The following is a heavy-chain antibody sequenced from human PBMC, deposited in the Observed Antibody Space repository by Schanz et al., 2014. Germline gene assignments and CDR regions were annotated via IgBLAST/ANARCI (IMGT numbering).Heavy chain of an antibody. J-gene: IGHJ4*02. V-gene: IGHV3-33*01. CDR3: ARDGDFDY. CDR1: GFTFSSYG. Sequence: QVQLVESGGGVVQPGRSLRLSCAASGFTFSSYGMHWVRQAPGKGLEWVAIIWYDGSNKYYADSVKGRFTISRDNSKNTLFLQMSSLRAEDTAVYYCARDGDFDYWGQGTLDTVSS. CDR2: IWYDGSNK.